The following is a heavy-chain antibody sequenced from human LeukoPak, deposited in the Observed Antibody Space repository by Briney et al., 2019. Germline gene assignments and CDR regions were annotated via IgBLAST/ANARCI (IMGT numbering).Heavy chain of an antibody. CDR1: GFTFCSYS. CDR2: ISSSSSTI. D-gene: IGHD6-13*01. CDR3: ARSQGIAAAGHYYYYGMDV. V-gene: IGHV3-48*02. Sequence: GGSLRLSCAASGFTFCSYSMNWVRQAPGKGLEWVSYISSSSSTIYYADSVKGRFTISRDNAKNSLYLQMNSLRDEDTAVYYCARSQGIAAAGHYYYYGMDVWGQGTTVTVSS. J-gene: IGHJ6*02.